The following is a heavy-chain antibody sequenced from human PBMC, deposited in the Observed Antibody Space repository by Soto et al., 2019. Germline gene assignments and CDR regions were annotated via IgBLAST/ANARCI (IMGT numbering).Heavy chain of an antibody. CDR1: GGSISSYY. J-gene: IGHJ5*02. CDR2: IYYSGST. CDR3: ARAARSWFDP. V-gene: IGHV4-59*01. Sequence: SETLSLTCTVSGGSISSYYWSWIWQPPGKGLEWIGYIYYSGSTNYNPSLKSRVTISVDTSKNQFSLKLSSVTAADTAVYYCARAARSWFDPWGQGTLVTVSS.